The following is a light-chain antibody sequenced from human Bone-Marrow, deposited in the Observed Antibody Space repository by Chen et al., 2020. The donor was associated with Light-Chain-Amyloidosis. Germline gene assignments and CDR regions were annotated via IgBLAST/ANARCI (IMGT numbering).Light chain of an antibody. Sequence: SYELTQPPSVSVSPGQTPRTTRPGDDLPTKYAYWYQQKPGQAPVLVIHRDTERPSGISERFSGSSSGTTATLTISGVQAEDEADYHCQSADSSGTYEVIFGGGTKLTVL. CDR3: QSADSSGTYEVI. J-gene: IGLJ2*01. CDR1: DLPTKY. CDR2: RDT. V-gene: IGLV3-25*03.